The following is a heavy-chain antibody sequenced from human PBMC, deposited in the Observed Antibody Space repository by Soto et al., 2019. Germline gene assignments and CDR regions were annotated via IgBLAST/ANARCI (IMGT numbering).Heavy chain of an antibody. D-gene: IGHD6-25*01. CDR3: ATDLGSGRIP. CDR2: INPHSGAT. J-gene: IGHJ5*02. V-gene: IGHV1-2*02. Sequence: QVQLVQSGAEVQRPGASVKVSCKTSGYTFSDPHMHWVRQAPGQGLEWMGWINPHSGATNYAHKFRGRVTMTRDTSIATAYMELTGLRFDDTVVYYCATDLGSGRIPWGQGTRVTVSS. CDR1: GYTFSDPH.